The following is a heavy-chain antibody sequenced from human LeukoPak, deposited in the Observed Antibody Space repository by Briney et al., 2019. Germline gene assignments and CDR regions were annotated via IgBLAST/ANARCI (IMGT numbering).Heavy chain of an antibody. V-gene: IGHV3-48*04. CDR2: ISYSGSTI. CDR3: ARDPGSHNSSGWYDY. CDR1: GFTFSSYS. J-gene: IGHJ4*02. D-gene: IGHD6-19*01. Sequence: GSLRLSCAASGFTFSSYSMNWVRQAPGKGLECVSYISYSGSTIYYGDSVKGRFTISRDNAKNSLYLQMNRLRAEDTAVYHCARDPGSHNSSGWYDYWGQGTLVTVSS.